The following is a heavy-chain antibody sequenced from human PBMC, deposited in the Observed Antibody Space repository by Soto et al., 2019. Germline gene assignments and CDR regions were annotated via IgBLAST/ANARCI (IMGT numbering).Heavy chain of an antibody. CDR1: RFPFSSYG. D-gene: IGHD6-13*01. Sequence: LRLSCAASRFPFSSYGMHWVSQAPGKGLEWVAVIAYDGSNKYYADSVKGRFTISRDNSKNTLYLQMNSLRAEDTAVYYCAKDGSSSRSWNRYFDYWGQGTLVTVSS. CDR3: AKDGSSSRSWNRYFDY. V-gene: IGHV3-30*18. J-gene: IGHJ4*02. CDR2: IAYDGSNK.